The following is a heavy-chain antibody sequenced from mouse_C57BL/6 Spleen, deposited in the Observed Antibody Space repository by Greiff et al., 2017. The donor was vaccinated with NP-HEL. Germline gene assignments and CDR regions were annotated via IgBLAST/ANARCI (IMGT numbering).Heavy chain of an antibody. J-gene: IGHJ2*01. Sequence: QVQLQQPGAELVKPGASVKMSCKASGYTFTSYWITWVKQRPGQGLEWIGDIYPGSGSTNYNEKFKSKATLTVDQSSSTAYMQLSSLTSEDSAVYYCASALYYGNYGYWGQGTTLTVSS. CDR1: GYTFTSYW. V-gene: IGHV1-55*01. CDR3: ASALYYGNYGY. D-gene: IGHD2-1*01. CDR2: IYPGSGST.